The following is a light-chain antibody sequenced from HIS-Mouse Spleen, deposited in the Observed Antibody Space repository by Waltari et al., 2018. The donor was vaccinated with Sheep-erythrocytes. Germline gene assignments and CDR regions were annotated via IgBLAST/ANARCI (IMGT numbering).Light chain of an antibody. V-gene: IGKV1-39*01. CDR3: QQMYSTPPLT. Sequence: DIQMIHSPSSLSASVGNRVTITCRASQSISSYLNWYQQKPVKAPKFLLYAASSVQSGAPSEFSGSGSATDFTLTIRSLQPEDFATYYFQQMYSTPPLTFGGRTKVEIK. J-gene: IGKJ4*01. CDR1: QSISSY. CDR2: AAS.